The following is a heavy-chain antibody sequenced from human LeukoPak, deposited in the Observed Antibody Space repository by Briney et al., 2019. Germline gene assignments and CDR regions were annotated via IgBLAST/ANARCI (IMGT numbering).Heavy chain of an antibody. D-gene: IGHD3-3*01. CDR1: GFSLSTSGVG. V-gene: IGHV2-5*01. CDR2: IYWNDDK. Sequence: SGPTLVKPTQTLTLTCTFSGFSLSTSGVGVGWIRQPPGKALEWLALIYWNDDKRYSPSLKSRLTITKDTSKNQVVLTMTNMDPVDTATYYCAHAHDFWSGPDYFDYWGQGTLVTVSS. J-gene: IGHJ4*02. CDR3: AHAHDFWSGPDYFDY.